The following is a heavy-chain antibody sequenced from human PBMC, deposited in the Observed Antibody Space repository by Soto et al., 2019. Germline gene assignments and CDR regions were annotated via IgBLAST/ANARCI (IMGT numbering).Heavy chain of an antibody. CDR2: INHSGST. D-gene: IGHD3-10*01. CDR1: GGSFSGYY. Sequence: PSETLSLTCAVYGGSFSGYYWSWIRQPPGKGLEWIGEINHSGSTNYNPSLKSRVTISVDTSKNQFSLKLSSVTAADTAVYYCARGHVDYGSGSSKDYYYCMDVWGKGTTVTVSS. CDR3: ARGHVDYGSGSSKDYYYCMDV. V-gene: IGHV4-34*01. J-gene: IGHJ6*03.